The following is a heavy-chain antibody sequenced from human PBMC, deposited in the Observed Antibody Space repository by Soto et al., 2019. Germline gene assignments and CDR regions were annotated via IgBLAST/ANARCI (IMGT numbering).Heavy chain of an antibody. D-gene: IGHD2-2*01. J-gene: IGHJ6*03. CDR3: ASRGYCSSTSCKPQNYYYYMDV. V-gene: IGHV1-8*01. Sequence: ASVKVSCKASGYTFTSYDINWVRQATGQGLEWMGWMNPNSGNTGYAQKFQGRATMTRNTSISTAYMEPSSLRSEDTAVYYCASRGYCSSTSCKPQNYYYYMDVWGKGTTVTVSS. CDR2: MNPNSGNT. CDR1: GYTFTSYD.